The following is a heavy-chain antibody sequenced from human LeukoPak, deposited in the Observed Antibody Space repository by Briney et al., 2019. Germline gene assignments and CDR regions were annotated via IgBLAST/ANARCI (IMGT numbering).Heavy chain of an antibody. Sequence: GGSLRLSCAASGFTFSNYWMHWVRQAPGKGLVWVSRINRDGRSTNYADSVKGRFTISRDNAKNTVFLQMNSLRAEDTAVYYCALPLRDGDFYFAYWGQGALVTVSS. CDR1: GFTFSNYW. D-gene: IGHD4-17*01. V-gene: IGHV3-74*01. CDR3: ALPLRDGDFYFAY. CDR2: INRDGRST. J-gene: IGHJ4*02.